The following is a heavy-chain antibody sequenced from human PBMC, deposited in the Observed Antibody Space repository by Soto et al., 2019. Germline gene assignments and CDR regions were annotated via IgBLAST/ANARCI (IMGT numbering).Heavy chain of an antibody. CDR1: GFTFSSYE. CDR2: ISSSGSTI. V-gene: IGHV3-48*03. D-gene: IGHD4-17*01. Sequence: PGGSLRLSCAASGFTFSSYEMNWVRQAQGKGLEWVSYISSSGSTIYYADSVKGRFTISRDNAKNSLYLQMNSLRAEDTAVYYCASLSPHYGDPTINWFDPWGQGTLVTVSS. J-gene: IGHJ5*02. CDR3: ASLSPHYGDPTINWFDP.